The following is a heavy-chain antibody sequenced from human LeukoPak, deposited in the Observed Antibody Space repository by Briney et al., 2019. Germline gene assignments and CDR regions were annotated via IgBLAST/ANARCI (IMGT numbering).Heavy chain of an antibody. Sequence: GSSVKVSCKAFGGTFSSYAINWVRQAPGQGLEWMGRIIPMLGTVNYAQKFQGRVTIIADKFTSTAYMELSSLRSEDTAVYFCARDQKVGATPYFGMDVWGQGTTVTVSS. CDR2: IIPMLGTV. D-gene: IGHD1-26*01. CDR1: GGTFSSYA. V-gene: IGHV1-69*04. CDR3: ARDQKVGATPYFGMDV. J-gene: IGHJ6*02.